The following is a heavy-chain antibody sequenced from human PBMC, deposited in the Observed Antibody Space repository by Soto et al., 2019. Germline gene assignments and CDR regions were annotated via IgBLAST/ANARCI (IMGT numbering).Heavy chain of an antibody. CDR3: AVGVSFWGGYYDYYYYGMDV. J-gene: IGHJ6*01. CDR1: GFTFSSYG. CDR2: ISYDGSNK. Sequence: GGSLRLSCAASGFTFSSYGMHWVRQAPGKGLEWVAVISYDGSNKYYADSVKGRFTISRDNSKNTLYLQMNSQRAEDTVVYYCAVGVSFWGGYYDYYYYGMDVWGQGSTVTVSS. D-gene: IGHD3-3*01. V-gene: IGHV3-30*03.